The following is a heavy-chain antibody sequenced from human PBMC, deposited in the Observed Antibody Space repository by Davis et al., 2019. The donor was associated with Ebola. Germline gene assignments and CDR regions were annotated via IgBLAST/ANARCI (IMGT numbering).Heavy chain of an antibody. CDR1: GFTFSDYA. CDR3: ARGWRYPGA. J-gene: IGHJ5*02. V-gene: IGHV3-7*01. CDR2: IKQDGSEK. Sequence: GGSLRLSCSASGFTFSDYAMTWVRQAPGRGLEWVANIKQDGSEKYYVDSVKGRFTISRDNTKNSLYLQMNNLRAEDTALYYCARGWRYPGAWGQGTLVTVSS. D-gene: IGHD2-2*02.